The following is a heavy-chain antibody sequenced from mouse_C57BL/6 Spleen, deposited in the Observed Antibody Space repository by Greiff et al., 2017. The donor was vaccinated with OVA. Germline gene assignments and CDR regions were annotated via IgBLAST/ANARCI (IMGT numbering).Heavy chain of an antibody. CDR1: GFTFSSYA. CDR3: AREGGDYGSSHFDY. CDR2: ISDGGSYT. J-gene: IGHJ2*01. V-gene: IGHV5-4*01. Sequence: EVRLVESGGGLVKPGGSLKLSCAASGFTFSSYAMSWVRQTPEKRLEWVATISDGGSYTYYPDNVKGRFTISRDNAKNNLYLQMSNLKSEDTAMYDCAREGGDYGSSHFDYWGQGTTLTVSS. D-gene: IGHD1-1*01.